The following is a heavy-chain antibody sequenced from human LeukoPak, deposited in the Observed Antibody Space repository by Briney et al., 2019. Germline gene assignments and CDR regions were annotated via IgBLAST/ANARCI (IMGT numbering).Heavy chain of an antibody. CDR3: ARGRTSVRGYSYGISRDNWFDP. CDR2: INHSGST. V-gene: IGHV4-39*07. J-gene: IGHJ5*02. CDR1: GGSISSSNYY. D-gene: IGHD5-18*01. Sequence: SETLSLTCTVSGGSISSSNYYWGWIRQPPGTGLEWIGEINHSGSTNYNPSLKSRVTISVDTSKNQFSLKLSSVTAADTAVYYCARGRTSVRGYSYGISRDNWFDPWGQGTLVTVSS.